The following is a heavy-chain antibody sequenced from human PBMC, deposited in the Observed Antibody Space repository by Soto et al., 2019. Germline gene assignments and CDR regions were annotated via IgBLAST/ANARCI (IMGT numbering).Heavy chain of an antibody. J-gene: IGHJ4*02. CDR1: GGTFSSYA. D-gene: IGHD3-22*01. Sequence: GASVKVSCKASGGTFSSYAISWVRQAPGQGLEWMGGIIPIFGTANYAQKFQGRVTITADESTSTAYMELSSLRSEDTAVYYCARGSSYYDSSGYYRLWGQGTLVTVSS. V-gene: IGHV1-69*13. CDR2: IIPIFGTA. CDR3: ARGSSYYDSSGYYRL.